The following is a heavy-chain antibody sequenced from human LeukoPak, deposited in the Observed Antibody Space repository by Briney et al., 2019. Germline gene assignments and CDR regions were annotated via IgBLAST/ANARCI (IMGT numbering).Heavy chain of an antibody. Sequence: GGSLRLSCAASAFSLNAYNMNWVRQAPGKGLEWVSSISYTGTYIYYADSVRGQFTISRDNAKKSLYLQMNSLRAEDTAVYYCARVQKGIAAAGTGGGWFEPWGQGTLVTVSA. CDR1: AFSLNAYN. CDR3: ARVQKGIAAAGTGGGWFEP. J-gene: IGHJ5*02. D-gene: IGHD6-13*01. V-gene: IGHV3-21*04. CDR2: ISYTGTYI.